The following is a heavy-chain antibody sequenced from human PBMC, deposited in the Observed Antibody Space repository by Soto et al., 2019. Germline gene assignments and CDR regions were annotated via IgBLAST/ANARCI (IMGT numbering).Heavy chain of an antibody. J-gene: IGHJ4*02. V-gene: IGHV4-61*01. CDR2: IYYSGST. Sequence: SETLSLTCTVSGGSVSSGSYYWSWIRQPPGKGLEWIGYIYYSGSTNYNPSLKSRVTISVDTSKNQFSLKLGSVTAADTAMYYCARASSSWRYFDYWGQGTLVTVSS. CDR1: GGSVSSGSYY. D-gene: IGHD6-13*01. CDR3: ARASSSWRYFDY.